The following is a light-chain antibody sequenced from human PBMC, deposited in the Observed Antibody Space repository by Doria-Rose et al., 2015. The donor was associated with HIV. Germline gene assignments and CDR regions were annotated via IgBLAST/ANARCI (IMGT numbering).Light chain of an antibody. J-gene: IGKJ1*01. V-gene: IGKV3-20*01. Sequence: PGTLSLSPGERATLSCRASQSVSSSYLAWYQQKPGQAPSLVIYGASTRANGIPDRFSGTGSGTEFTLTISRLEPEDFAVFYCQQYGNSPPTFGQGTEVEMK. CDR3: QQYGNSPPT. CDR2: GAS. CDR1: QSVSSSY.